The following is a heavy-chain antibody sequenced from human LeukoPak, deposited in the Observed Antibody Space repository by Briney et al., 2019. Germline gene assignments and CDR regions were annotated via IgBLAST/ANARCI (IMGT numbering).Heavy chain of an antibody. D-gene: IGHD1-26*01. CDR2: IYTSGIT. J-gene: IGHJ4*02. Sequence: SQTLSLTCSVCGGPMKSGRYFWSWTRQPGGEGLEWIGRIYTSGITNYNSSLMSRATISIDTSKNQFSLKLSSVTAADTAVYYCARSNSGSYRELDYWGQGALVTVSS. CDR3: ARSNSGSYRELDY. V-gene: IGHV4-61*02. CDR1: GGPMKSGRYF.